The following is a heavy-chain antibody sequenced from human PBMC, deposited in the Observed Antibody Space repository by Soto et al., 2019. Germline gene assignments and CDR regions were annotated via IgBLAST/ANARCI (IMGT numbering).Heavy chain of an antibody. J-gene: IGHJ3*02. Sequence: ASVKVSCKASGYTFTSYDINWVRQATGQGLEWMGWMNPNSGNTGYAQKFQGRVTMTRNTSISTAYMELSSLRSEDTAVYYCASAHYGSGSYYNPAQLGPHAFDIWGQGTMVTVSS. CDR1: GYTFTSYD. D-gene: IGHD3-10*01. V-gene: IGHV1-8*01. CDR2: MNPNSGNT. CDR3: ASAHYGSGSYYNPAQLGPHAFDI.